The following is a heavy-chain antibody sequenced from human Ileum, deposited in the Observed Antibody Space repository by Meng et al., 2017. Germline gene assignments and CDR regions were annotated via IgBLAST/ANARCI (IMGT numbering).Heavy chain of an antibody. CDR3: AKGGTFTRDSMDY. J-gene: IGHJ4*02. V-gene: IGHV3-23*01. D-gene: IGHD2-15*01. CDR2: VSTAGIT. Sequence: GGSLRLSCAASGFTFSSCAMNWVRQAPGKGLEWVSAVSTAGITYYADSVKGRFTISRDNSKNTLYLQMNSLRAEDTAVYYCAKGGTFTRDSMDYRGQGTLVTGSS. CDR1: GFTFSSCA.